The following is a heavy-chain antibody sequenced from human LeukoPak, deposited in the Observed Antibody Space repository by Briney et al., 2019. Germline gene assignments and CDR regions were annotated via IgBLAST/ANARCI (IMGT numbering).Heavy chain of an antibody. CDR1: GFTFSSYA. J-gene: IGHJ4*02. D-gene: IGHD6-19*01. CDR2: ISGSGGST. Sequence: SLRLSCAASGFTFSSYAMSWVRQAPGKGLEWVSAISGSGGSTYYADSVKGRLTISRDNSKNTLYLQMNSLRAEDTAVYYCARKYSSGWYVYYFDYWGQGTLVTVSS. CDR3: ARKYSSGWYVYYFDY. V-gene: IGHV3-23*01.